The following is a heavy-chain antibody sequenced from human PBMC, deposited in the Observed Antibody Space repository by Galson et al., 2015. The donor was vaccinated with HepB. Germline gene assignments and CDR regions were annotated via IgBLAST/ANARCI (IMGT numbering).Heavy chain of an antibody. Sequence: SLRLSCAASGFTFSSYGMHWVRQAPGKGLEWVAVISYDGSNKYYADSVKGRFTISRDNSKNTLYLQMNSLRAEDSAVYYCAKDGWELLTYTRGAFDYWGQGTLVTVSS. D-gene: IGHD1-26*01. V-gene: IGHV3-30*18. CDR3: AKDGWELLTYTRGAFDY. CDR1: GFTFSSYG. J-gene: IGHJ4*02. CDR2: ISYDGSNK.